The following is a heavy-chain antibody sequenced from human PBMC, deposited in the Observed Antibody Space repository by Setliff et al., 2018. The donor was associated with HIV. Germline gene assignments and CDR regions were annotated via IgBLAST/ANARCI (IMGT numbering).Heavy chain of an antibody. J-gene: IGHJ5*02. Sequence: SETLSLTCTVSGGSISSGSYYWSWIRQPAGKGLEWIGHIYTSGSTNYNPSLKSRVTISEDTSKHQFSLKLTSVTAAGTAVYYCARSPRLRGGHNWFDPWGQGTLVTVSS. D-gene: IGHD4-17*01. CDR3: ARSPRLRGGHNWFDP. V-gene: IGHV4-61*09. CDR2: IYTSGST. CDR1: GGSISSGSYY.